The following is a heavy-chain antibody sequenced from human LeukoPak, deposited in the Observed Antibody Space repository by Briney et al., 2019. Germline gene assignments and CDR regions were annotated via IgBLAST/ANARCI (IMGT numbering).Heavy chain of an antibody. CDR2: ISSSGSTI. CDR3: ARDLYGSGSYYYYYYMDV. V-gene: IGHV3-48*03. CDR1: GFTFSSYE. D-gene: IGHD3-10*01. J-gene: IGHJ6*03. Sequence: GGSLRLSCAASGFTFSSYEMNWVRQAPGKGLEWVSYISSSGSTIYYADSVKGRFTITRDNAKNSLYLQMKILRAEDTAVYYCARDLYGSGSYYYYYYMDVWGKGTTVTISS.